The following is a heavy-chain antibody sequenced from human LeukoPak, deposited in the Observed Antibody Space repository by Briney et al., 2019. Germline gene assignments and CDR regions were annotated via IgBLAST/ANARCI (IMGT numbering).Heavy chain of an antibody. CDR1: GGSISSYY. CDR3: ARDYKGSGYYLTFDY. D-gene: IGHD3-3*01. CDR2: IYTSGST. Sequence: SETLSLTCTVSGGSISSYYWSWIRQPAGKGLEWIGRIYTSGSTNYNPSLKSRVTMSVDTSKNQFSLKLSSVTAADTAVYYCARDYKGSGYYLTFDYWGQGTLVTVSS. J-gene: IGHJ4*02. V-gene: IGHV4-4*07.